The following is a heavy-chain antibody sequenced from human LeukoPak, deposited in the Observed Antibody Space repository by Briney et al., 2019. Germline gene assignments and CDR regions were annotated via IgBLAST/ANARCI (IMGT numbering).Heavy chain of an antibody. D-gene: IGHD5-12*01. CDR3: ARGGSDSGYDDFDY. CDR2: ISSSSSYI. J-gene: IGHJ4*02. CDR1: GFTFSSYS. V-gene: IGHV3-21*01. Sequence: PGGSLRLSCAASGFTFSSYSMNWVRQAPGKGLEWGSSISSSSSYIYYADSVKGRFTISRDNAKNSLYLQMNSLRAEDTAVYYCARGGSDSGYDDFDYWGQGTLVTVSS.